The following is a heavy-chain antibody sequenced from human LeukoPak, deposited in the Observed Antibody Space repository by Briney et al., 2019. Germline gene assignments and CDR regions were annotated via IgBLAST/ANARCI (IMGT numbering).Heavy chain of an antibody. V-gene: IGHV1-24*01. CDR1: GYTLTELS. CDR2: FDPEDGEA. J-gene: IGHJ4*02. Sequence: ASVKVSCKVSGYTLTELSMHWVRQAPGKGLEWMGGFDPEDGEAIYAQKFQGRVTMTEDTSTDTAYMELSSLRSEDTAVYYCATGHLDYYGSGSLDYWGQGTLVTVSS. D-gene: IGHD3-10*01. CDR3: ATGHLDYYGSGSLDY.